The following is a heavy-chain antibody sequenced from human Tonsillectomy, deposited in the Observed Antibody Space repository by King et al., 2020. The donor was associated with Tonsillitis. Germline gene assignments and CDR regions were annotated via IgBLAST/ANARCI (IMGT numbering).Heavy chain of an antibody. V-gene: IGHV3-23*04. CDR1: GFTFSSYA. CDR3: AKDLGRSGSYSAETFDY. J-gene: IGHJ4*02. D-gene: IGHD1-26*01. CDR2: ISGRGVST. Sequence: VQLVESGGGLVQPGGSLRLSCAASGFTFSSYAMTWVRQAPGKGLEWVSGISGRGVSTYYADSVKGRFTISRDSSKNTRYLQMNSLRAEDTAVYYCAKDLGRSGSYSAETFDYWGQGTLVTVSS.